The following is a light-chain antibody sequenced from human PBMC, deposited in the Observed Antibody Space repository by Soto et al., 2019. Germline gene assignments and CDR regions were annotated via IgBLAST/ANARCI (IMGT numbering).Light chain of an antibody. V-gene: IGLV9-49*01. J-gene: IGLJ2*01. CDR1: SGYSNYK. CDR2: VGTGGIVG. CDR3: GADHGSGSNFVRI. Sequence: QSVLTQPPSASASLGASVTLTCTLSSGYSNYKVDWYQQRPGKGPRFVMRVGTGGIVGSKGDGIPDCFSVLGSGLNRYLTIKNIQEEDESDYHCGADHGSGSNFVRIFGGGTKVTVL.